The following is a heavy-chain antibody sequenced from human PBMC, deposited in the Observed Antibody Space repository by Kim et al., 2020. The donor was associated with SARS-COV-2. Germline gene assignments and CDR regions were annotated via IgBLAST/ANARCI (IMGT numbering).Heavy chain of an antibody. D-gene: IGHD3-22*01. CDR1: GFTFSSFS. CDR2: INTGCSSM. Sequence: GGSLRLSCAASGFTFSSFSMNWVRQTPGKGLEWVSFINTGCSSMYYAESVKGRFTISRDNAKNSVFLQMNSLRDDDTAVYYCARNGDNTGYFVNWCQGTLVTVSS. J-gene: IGHJ4*02. CDR3: ARNGDNTGYFVN. V-gene: IGHV3-48*02.